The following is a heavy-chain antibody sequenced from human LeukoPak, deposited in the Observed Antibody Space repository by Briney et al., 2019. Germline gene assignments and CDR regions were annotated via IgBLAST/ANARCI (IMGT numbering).Heavy chain of an antibody. CDR1: GGTFSSYA. Sequence: GASVKVSCKASGGTFSSYAISWVRQAPGQGLEWMGGIIPIFGTANYAQKFQGRVTITTDESTSTAYMELSSLRSEDTAVYYCAREGYCSSTSCYNWFDPWGQGTLVTVSS. J-gene: IGHJ5*02. V-gene: IGHV1-69*05. CDR2: IIPIFGTA. CDR3: AREGYCSSTSCYNWFDP. D-gene: IGHD2-2*01.